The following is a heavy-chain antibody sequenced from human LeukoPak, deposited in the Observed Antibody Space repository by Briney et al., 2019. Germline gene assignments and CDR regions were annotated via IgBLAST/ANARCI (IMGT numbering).Heavy chain of an antibody. Sequence: PSETLSLTCTVSGGSISSGSYYWSWIRQPAGKGLEWIGRIYTSGSTNYNPSLKSRVTISVDTSKNQFSLKLSSVTAADTAVYYCARVPVVTARNYYYYYMDVWGKGTTVTVSS. CDR3: ARVPVVTARNYYYYYMDV. D-gene: IGHD2-21*02. CDR2: IYTSGST. CDR1: GGSISSGSYY. V-gene: IGHV4-61*02. J-gene: IGHJ6*03.